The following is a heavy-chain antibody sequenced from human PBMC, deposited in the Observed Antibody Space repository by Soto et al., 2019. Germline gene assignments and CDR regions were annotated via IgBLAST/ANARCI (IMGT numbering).Heavy chain of an antibody. V-gene: IGHV1-8*01. CDR1: GYTFTSYD. CDR3: ARGGGSSWYTYYYYGMDV. Sequence: ASVKVSCKASGYTFTSYDINWVRQATGQGLEWMGWMNPNSGNTGYAQKFQGRVTMTRNTSISTAYMELSSLRSEDTAVYYCARGGGSSWYTYYYYGMDVWGQGTTVTVSS. CDR2: MNPNSGNT. D-gene: IGHD6-13*01. J-gene: IGHJ6*02.